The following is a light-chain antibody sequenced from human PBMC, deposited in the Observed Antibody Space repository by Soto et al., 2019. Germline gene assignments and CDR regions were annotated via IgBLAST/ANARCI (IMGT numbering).Light chain of an antibody. CDR1: QSVSVW. CDR3: QQYITYSPYT. CDR2: DAS. J-gene: IGKJ2*01. V-gene: IGKV1-5*01. Sequence: IQFTHPPSSLSASIGYIFTITFRSSQSVSVWLAWYQQKPGKAPKLLISDASSLQRGVPSRFSGSGSGTDFTLIISSLQPDDFATYYCQQYITYSPYTFGQGTKV.